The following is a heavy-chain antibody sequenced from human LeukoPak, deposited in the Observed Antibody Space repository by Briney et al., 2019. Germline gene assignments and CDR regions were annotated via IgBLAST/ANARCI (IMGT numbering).Heavy chain of an antibody. CDR1: GGSISSSSYY. CDR3: ARAQRGSGAPADFDY. J-gene: IGHJ4*02. CDR2: IYYSGST. Sequence: SETLSLTCTVSGGSISSSSYYWGWIRQPPGKGLEWIGSIYYSGSTYYNPSLKSRVTISVDTSKNQFSLKLSSVTAADTAVYYCARAQRGSGAPADFDYWGQGTLVTVSS. D-gene: IGHD2-15*01. V-gene: IGHV4-39*07.